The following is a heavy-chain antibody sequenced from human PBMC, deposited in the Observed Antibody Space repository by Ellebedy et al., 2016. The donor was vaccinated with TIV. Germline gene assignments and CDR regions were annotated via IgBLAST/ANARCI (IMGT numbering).Heavy chain of an antibody. V-gene: IGHV3-7*01. J-gene: IGHJ6*02. CDR1: GFTFSTYW. Sequence: GESLKISCAASGFTFSTYWMSWVRQAPGKGLEWVANIKYDGSEKYYVKSVKGLFTISRDNAKNSLYLQMDSLRAEDTAVYYCVRDPSGWGLDVWGQGTTVTVSS. D-gene: IGHD5-24*01. CDR2: IKYDGSEK. CDR3: VRDPSGWGLDV.